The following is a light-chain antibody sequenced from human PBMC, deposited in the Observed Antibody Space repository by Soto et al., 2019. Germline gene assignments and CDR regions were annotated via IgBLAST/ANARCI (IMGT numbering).Light chain of an antibody. CDR1: QSISDT. CDR2: GAS. V-gene: IGKV3-15*01. J-gene: IGKJ1*01. Sequence: EIVMTQSPATLSVSPGGRATLSCRASQSISDTLAWYQQKPGQAPRLLIYGASTRATGIPARFSGSGSGTEFTLTISSLQSEDFAVYYCQQYSNWPWTFGQGTKVDIK. CDR3: QQYSNWPWT.